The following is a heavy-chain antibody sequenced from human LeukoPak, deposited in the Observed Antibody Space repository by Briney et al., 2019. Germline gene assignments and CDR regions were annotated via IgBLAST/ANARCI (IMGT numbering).Heavy chain of an antibody. CDR2: INPNSGGT. J-gene: IGHJ3*02. CDR3: ARDLFTRKTLGNWDSRAFHI. V-gene: IGHV1-2*02. Sequence: GASVKVSCKTSGYTFTGYYIHWVRQAPGQGPQWLGWINPNSGGTNYAQNFQGRVTVTRDTSTATAYMELRWLTSDDTAVYYCARDLFTRKTLGNWDSRAFHIWGQGTMVTVSS. D-gene: IGHD1-14*01. CDR1: GYTFTGYY.